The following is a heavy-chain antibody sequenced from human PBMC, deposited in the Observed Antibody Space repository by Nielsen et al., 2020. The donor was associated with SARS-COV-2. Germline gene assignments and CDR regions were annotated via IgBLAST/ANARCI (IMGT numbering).Heavy chain of an antibody. CDR2: IHVGSGNT. D-gene: IGHD3-22*01. CDR3: ARETLNYYDTSGSAIFDF. V-gene: IGHV1-3*01. J-gene: IGHJ3*01. CDR1: GYTSTNFH. Sequence: ASVKVSCKASGYTSTNFHIHWVRQAPGQRLEWMGWIHVGSGNTKYSPRFQGRVTFTRDTSATTALMELSSLRSEDTAVYYCARETLNYYDTSGSAIFDFWGQGTMVTVSS.